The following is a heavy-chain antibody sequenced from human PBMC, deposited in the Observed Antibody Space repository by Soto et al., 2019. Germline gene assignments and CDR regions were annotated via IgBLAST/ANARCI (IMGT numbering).Heavy chain of an antibody. V-gene: IGHV1-18*01. CDR2: ISAYNGNT. D-gene: IGHD3-3*01. CDR3: ARDPSGIFGVVIKSAAFDI. J-gene: IGHJ3*02. CDR1: GYTFTSYG. Sequence: GASVKVSCKASGYTFTSYGISWVRQAPGQGLEWMGWISAYNGNTNYAQKLQGRVTMTTDTSTSTAYMELRSLRSDDTAVYYCARDPSGIFGVVIKSAAFDIWGQGTMVTVSS.